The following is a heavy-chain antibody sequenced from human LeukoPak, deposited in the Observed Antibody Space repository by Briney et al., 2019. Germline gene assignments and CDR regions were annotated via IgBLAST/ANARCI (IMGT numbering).Heavy chain of an antibody. CDR1: GGTFSSYT. D-gene: IGHD4-17*01. CDR3: AGGLTVTNDY. J-gene: IGHJ4*02. CDR2: IIPILGIA. Sequence: SVKVSCKASGGTFSSYTISWVRQAPGQGLEWMGRIIPILGIANYAQKYQGRVTITADKSTSTAYMELSSLRAEDTAVYYCAGGLTVTNDYWAREPWSPSPQ. V-gene: IGHV1-69*02.